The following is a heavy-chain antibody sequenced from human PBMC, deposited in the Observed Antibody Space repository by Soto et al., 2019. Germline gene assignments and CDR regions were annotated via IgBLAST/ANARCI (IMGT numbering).Heavy chain of an antibody. CDR2: ISSSSSYI. CDR1: GFTFSSYS. V-gene: IGHV3-21*01. Sequence: GGSLRLSCAASGFTFSSYSMNWVRQAPGKGLEWVSSISSSSSYIYYADSVKGRLTISRDDAKNSLYLQMNSLRAEDTAVYYCARDLGGSDYWGQGTLVTVSS. D-gene: IGHD3-16*01. J-gene: IGHJ4*02. CDR3: ARDLGGSDY.